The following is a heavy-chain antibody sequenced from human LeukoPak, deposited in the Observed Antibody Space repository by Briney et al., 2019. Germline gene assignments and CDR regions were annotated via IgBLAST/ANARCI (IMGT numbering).Heavy chain of an antibody. V-gene: IGHV4-59*01. CDR1: GGSISSYY. D-gene: IGHD3-22*01. J-gene: IGHJ4*02. Sequence: SETLSLTCTVSGGSISSYYWSWIRQPPGKGLEWIGYIYYSGSTNYNPSLKSRVTISVGTSKNQFSLKLSSVTAADTAVYYCARGRYYYDSSGYYYLRFFDYWGQGTLVTVSS. CDR3: ARGRYYYDSSGYYYLRFFDY. CDR2: IYYSGST.